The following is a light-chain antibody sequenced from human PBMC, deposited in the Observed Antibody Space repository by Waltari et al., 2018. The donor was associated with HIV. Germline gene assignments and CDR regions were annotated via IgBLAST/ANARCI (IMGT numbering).Light chain of an antibody. Sequence: QSALTQPASVSGSLGQSITISCTGTSSDIGSYNLVSWYQQYPGKAPKVIFYDVNKWPSVVSHRFSGLKAANTASLTISGLEAEDEADYYCCSYAGSPTFVIFGGGTMVTVL. V-gene: IGLV2-23*02. CDR1: SSDIGSYNL. J-gene: IGLJ2*01. CDR3: CSYAGSPTFVI. CDR2: DVN.